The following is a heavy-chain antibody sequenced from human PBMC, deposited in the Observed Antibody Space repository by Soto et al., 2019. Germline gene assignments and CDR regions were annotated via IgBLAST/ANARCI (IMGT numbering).Heavy chain of an antibody. V-gene: IGHV3-20*04. CDR2: INWNGGKT. J-gene: IGHJ4*02. D-gene: IGHD3-10*01. Sequence: EVYLVESGGGVVRPGGSLRLSCAASGFTFSNFGMTWVRQSSVKRLEWVSGINWNGGKTGYADSVKGRFTISRDNAKNSLYLQMNSLRDEDTAFYYCAREGYYGSGSYGFDKWGQGTVVTVSS. CDR3: AREGYYGSGSYGFDK. CDR1: GFTFSNFG.